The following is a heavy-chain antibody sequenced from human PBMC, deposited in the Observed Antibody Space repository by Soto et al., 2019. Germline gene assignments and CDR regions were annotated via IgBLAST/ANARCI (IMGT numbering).Heavy chain of an antibody. CDR3: ARTGERWILGYYFDY. CDR2: IYYSGST. V-gene: IGHV4-31*03. J-gene: IGHJ4*02. CDR1: GGSISSGGYY. D-gene: IGHD2-2*03. Sequence: SETLALTCTVSGGSISSGGYYWSWIRQHPGKGLEWIGYIYYSGSTYYNPSLKSRVTISVDTSKNQFSLKLSSVTAADTAVYYCARTGERWILGYYFDYWGQGTLVTVSS.